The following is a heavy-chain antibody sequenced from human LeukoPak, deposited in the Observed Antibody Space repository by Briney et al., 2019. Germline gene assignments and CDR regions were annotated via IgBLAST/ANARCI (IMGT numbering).Heavy chain of an antibody. CDR1: GFTSSFYA. CDR2: MSSSGDVT. CDR3: AKDRPNYHETNGHYYRRDGDS. Sequence: GGSLRLSCAASGFTSSFYAMSWVRQTPEKGLEWVASMSSSGDVTYYVASVKGRFTISRDNSRYILYLQMNSLRVEDTAIYYCAKDRPNYHETNGHYYRRDGDSWGQGTLVTVSS. D-gene: IGHD3-22*01. J-gene: IGHJ5*01. V-gene: IGHV3-23*01.